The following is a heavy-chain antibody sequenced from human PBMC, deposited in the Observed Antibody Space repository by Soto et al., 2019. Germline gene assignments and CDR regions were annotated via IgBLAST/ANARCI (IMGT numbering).Heavy chain of an antibody. CDR1: GASIRNYY. CDR2: FSYTGNT. V-gene: IGHV4-59*13. J-gene: IGHJ4*02. CDR3: ATGKYSSDWYLGH. Sequence: SETLSLTCTVSGASIRNYYWNWIRQPPGKGLEWIGFFSYTGNTNYNPSLKSRVTISLDTSQKRFSLRLTSVTAADTAVYYCATGKYSSDWYLGHWGQGSLVTVSS. D-gene: IGHD6-19*01.